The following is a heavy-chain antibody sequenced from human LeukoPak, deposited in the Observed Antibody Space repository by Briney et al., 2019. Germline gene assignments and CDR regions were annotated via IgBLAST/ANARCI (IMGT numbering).Heavy chain of an antibody. CDR1: GGSFSGYY. Sequence: SETLSLTCAVYGGSFSGYYWSWIRQPPGKGLEWIGEINHSGSTNYNPSLKSRVTISVDTSKNQFSLKLSSVTAADTAVYYCARVTYYYGMDVWGQGTTVTVSS. J-gene: IGHJ6*02. CDR3: ARVTYYYGMDV. V-gene: IGHV4-34*01. CDR2: INHSGST.